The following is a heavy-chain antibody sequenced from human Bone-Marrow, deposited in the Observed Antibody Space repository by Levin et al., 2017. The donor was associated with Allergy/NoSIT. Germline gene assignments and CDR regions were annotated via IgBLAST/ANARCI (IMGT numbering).Heavy chain of an antibody. CDR3: APQVHCSSISCSIYYGMDV. J-gene: IGHJ6*02. D-gene: IGHD2-2*01. Sequence: SGPTLVKPTQTLTLTCTFSGFSLSTNGVGVGWIRQPPGKALEWLALIYWSDDKRYSPSLESRLTITKDTSKNQVVLIMTNMDPVDTATYYCAPQVHCSSISCSIYYGMDVWGQGITVTVSS. CDR1: GFSLSTNGVG. V-gene: IGHV2-5*01. CDR2: IYWSDDK.